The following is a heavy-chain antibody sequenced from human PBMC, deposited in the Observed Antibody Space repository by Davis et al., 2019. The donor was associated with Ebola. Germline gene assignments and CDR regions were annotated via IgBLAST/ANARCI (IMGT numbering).Heavy chain of an antibody. CDR1: AASFSGYY. J-gene: IGHJ6*02. V-gene: IGHV4-34*01. CDR3: ARADYYYYGMDV. CDR2: IYYSGRT. Sequence: SQTLSPTCAPYAASFSGYYSSWIRQPPGKWLEWIGCIYYSGRTYYNPSLKSRVTISVDTSKNQFSLKLSSVTAADTAVYYCARADYYYYGMDVWGQGTTVTVSS.